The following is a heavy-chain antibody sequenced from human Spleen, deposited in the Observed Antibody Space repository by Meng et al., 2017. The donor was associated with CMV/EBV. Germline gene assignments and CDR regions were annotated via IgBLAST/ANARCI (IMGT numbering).Heavy chain of an antibody. CDR2: IKSKADGGTT. D-gene: IGHD2-2*01. CDR3: AKDSSVVVPSARDYFDY. J-gene: IGHJ4*02. V-gene: IGHV3-15*01. CDR1: EFRFSSAW. Sequence: GGSLRLSCAASEFRFSSAWMTWVRQAPGKGLEWLGRIKSKADGGTTDYAAPVKGRFTISRDDSRNTLYLQMNSLRAEDTAVYYCAKDSSVVVPSARDYFDYWGQGTLVTVSS.